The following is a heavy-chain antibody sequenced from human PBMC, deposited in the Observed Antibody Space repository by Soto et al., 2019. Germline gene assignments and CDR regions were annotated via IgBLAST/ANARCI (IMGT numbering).Heavy chain of an antibody. CDR1: GGSISSSSYY. J-gene: IGHJ4*02. V-gene: IGHV4-39*01. CDR2: IYYSGST. D-gene: IGHD3-9*01. Sequence: SETLSLTCTVSGGSISSSSYYWGWIRQPPGKGLEWIGSIYYSGSTYYNPSLKSRVTISVDTSKNQFSLKLSSVTAADTAVYYCASTQYYDILTGYRAPFFFFDYWGQGTLVTVSS. CDR3: ASTQYYDILTGYRAPFFFFDY.